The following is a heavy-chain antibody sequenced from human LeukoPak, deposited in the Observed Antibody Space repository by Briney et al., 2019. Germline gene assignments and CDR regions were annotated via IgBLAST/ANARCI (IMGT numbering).Heavy chain of an antibody. J-gene: IGHJ4*02. CDR2: ISGSGGST. V-gene: IGHV3-23*01. CDR1: GFTFSSYA. D-gene: IGHD5-12*01. CDR3: AKDQISVASPFDY. Sequence: GGSLRLSCGASGFTFSSYAMSWVRRAPGNGLEWLSAISGSGGSTYYADSVKGRFTISRDNSKNTLYLQMNSLRAEDTAVYYCAKDQISVASPFDYWGQGTLVTVSS.